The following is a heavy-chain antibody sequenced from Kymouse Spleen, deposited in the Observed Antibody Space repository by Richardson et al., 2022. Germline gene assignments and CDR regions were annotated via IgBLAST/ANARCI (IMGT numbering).Heavy chain of an antibody. CDR3: AKDWITTRYYYGMDV. Sequence: QVQLVESGGGVVQPGRSLRLSCAASGFTFSSYGMHWVRQAPGKGLEWVAVISYDGSNKYYADSVKGRFTISRDNSKNTLYLQMNSLRAEDTAVYYCAKDWITTRYYYGMDVWGQGTTVTVSS. D-gene: IGHD4-11,IGHD4-11*01. CDR2: ISYDGSNK. V-gene: IGHV3-30*18. J-gene: IGHJ6*02. CDR1: GFTFSSYG.